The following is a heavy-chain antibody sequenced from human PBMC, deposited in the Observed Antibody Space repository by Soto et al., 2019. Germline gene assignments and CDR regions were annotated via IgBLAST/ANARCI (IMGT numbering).Heavy chain of an antibody. CDR2: MDYSGST. V-gene: IGHV4-39*01. CDR3: ARPGGSGWFYFDS. J-gene: IGHJ4*02. Sequence: SETLSLTCTVPGGSISASSYYWGWIGQPPGKGLEWIGSMDYSGSTYYNPSLKSRVTISVDTSKNQFSLKLSSLTAADTAVYYCARPGGSGWFYFDSWGQGSQVPVSS. D-gene: IGHD6-13*01. CDR1: GGSISASSYY.